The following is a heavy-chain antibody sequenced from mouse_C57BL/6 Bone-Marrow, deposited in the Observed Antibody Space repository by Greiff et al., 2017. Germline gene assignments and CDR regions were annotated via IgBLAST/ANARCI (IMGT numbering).Heavy chain of an antibody. V-gene: IGHV1-69*01. J-gene: IGHJ2*01. D-gene: IGHD4-1*01. Sequence: QVQLQQPGAELVMPAASVKLSCKASGYTFTSYWMHWVKQRPGQGLEWIGEIDPSDSYTNYNQKFKGKSTLTVDKSSSTAYMQLSSLTSEDSAVYYCARDWYFDYWGQGTTLTVSS. CDR3: ARDWYFDY. CDR2: IDPSDSYT. CDR1: GYTFTSYW.